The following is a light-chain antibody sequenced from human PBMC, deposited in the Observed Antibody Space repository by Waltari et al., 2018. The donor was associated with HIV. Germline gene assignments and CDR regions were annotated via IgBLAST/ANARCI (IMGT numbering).Light chain of an antibody. Sequence: QSVLTQPPSASGTPGQRVTISCSGRSSNIGSNTVHWYQQLPGKAPKLLIYSNNQRPSGVPDRFSGSKSGTSASLAISGLQSEDEADYYCAAWDDSLNGRVFGGGTKLTVL. CDR1: SSNIGSNT. CDR2: SNN. CDR3: AAWDDSLNGRV. J-gene: IGLJ3*02. V-gene: IGLV1-44*01.